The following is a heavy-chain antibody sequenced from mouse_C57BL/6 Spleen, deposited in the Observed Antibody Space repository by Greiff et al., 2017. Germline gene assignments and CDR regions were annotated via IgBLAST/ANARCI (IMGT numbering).Heavy chain of an antibody. J-gene: IGHJ2*01. D-gene: IGHD1-1*01. V-gene: IGHV1-80*01. Sequence: QVQLQQSGAELVKPGASVKISCKASGYAFSSYWMNWVKQRPGKGLEWIGQIYPGDGDTNYNGKFKGKATLTADKSSSTAYMQLSSLTSEDSAVYFCARASTVVGYFDYWGQGTTLTVSS. CDR2: IYPGDGDT. CDR3: ARASTVVGYFDY. CDR1: GYAFSSYW.